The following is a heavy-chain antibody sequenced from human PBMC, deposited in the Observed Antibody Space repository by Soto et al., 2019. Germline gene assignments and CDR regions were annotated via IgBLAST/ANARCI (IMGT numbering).Heavy chain of an antibody. J-gene: IGHJ3*02. CDR3: AREVAADGTFREDVFDI. V-gene: IGHV1-69*12. CDR1: GGTFSNHA. CDR2: IIPIFTTT. D-gene: IGHD6-13*01. Sequence: QVQLVQSGAEVKKPGSSVKVSCKASGGTFSNHAINWVRQAPGQGLEWMGRIIPIFTTTNYAQNFQGRVTITADESTITAYMELPSLKHDDTAVYYCAREVAADGTFREDVFDIWGQATMVTVSS.